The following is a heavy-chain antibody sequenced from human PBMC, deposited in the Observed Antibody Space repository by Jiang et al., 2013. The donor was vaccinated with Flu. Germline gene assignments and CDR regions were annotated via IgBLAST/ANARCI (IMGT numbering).Heavy chain of an antibody. CDR3: ARVSRYTSGSFDY. J-gene: IGHJ4*02. D-gene: IGHD6-19*01. CDR1: GYSFTSYW. CDR2: IYPGDSDT. Sequence: SLKISCKGSGYSFTSYWIGWVRQVPGKGLEWMGIIYPGDSDTRYSPSFQGQVTISADKSISTAYLQWSSLKASDTAMYFCARVSRYTSGSFDYWGQGTLVTVSS. V-gene: IGHV5-51*01.